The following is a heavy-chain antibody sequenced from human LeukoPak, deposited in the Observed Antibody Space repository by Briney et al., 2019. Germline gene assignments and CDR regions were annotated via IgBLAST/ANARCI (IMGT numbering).Heavy chain of an antibody. CDR2: NSGSGGST. J-gene: IGHJ4*02. D-gene: IGHD2-2*01. CDR3: AKAASKIVVVPAAHFDY. CDR1: GFTFSSYA. Sequence: GGSLRLSCAASGFTFSSYAMSWVRQAPGKGLEWVSANSGSGGSTYYADSVKGRFTISGDNSKNTLYLQMNSLRAEDTAVYYCAKAASKIVVVPAAHFDYWGQGTLVTVSS. V-gene: IGHV3-23*01.